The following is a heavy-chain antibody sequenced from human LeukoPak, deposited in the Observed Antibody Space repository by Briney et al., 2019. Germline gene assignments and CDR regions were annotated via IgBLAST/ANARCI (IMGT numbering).Heavy chain of an antibody. CDR2: ISGSGGST. Sequence: GGSLRPSCAASGFTFSSYAMSWVRQAPGKGLEWVSAISGSGGSTYYADSVKGRFTISRDNSKNTLYLQMNSLRAEDTAVYYCAKDQGGFTVTTMDIWGQGTMVTVPS. CDR1: GFTFSSYA. J-gene: IGHJ3*02. D-gene: IGHD4-17*01. V-gene: IGHV3-23*01. CDR3: AKDQGGFTVTTMDI.